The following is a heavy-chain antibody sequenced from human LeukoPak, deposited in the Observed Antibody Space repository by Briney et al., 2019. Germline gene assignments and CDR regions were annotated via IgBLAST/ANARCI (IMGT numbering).Heavy chain of an antibody. J-gene: IGHJ5*02. Sequence: GGSLRLSCAASGFTVSSNYMSWVRQAPGKGLEWVAVISYDGSNKYYADSVKGRFTISRDNSKNTLYLQMNSLRAEDTAVYYCAKEGVRGYSYGYGTSNKWFDPWGQGTLVTVSS. CDR2: ISYDGSNK. CDR3: AKEGVRGYSYGYGTSNKWFDP. V-gene: IGHV3-30*18. CDR1: GFTVSSNY. D-gene: IGHD5-18*01.